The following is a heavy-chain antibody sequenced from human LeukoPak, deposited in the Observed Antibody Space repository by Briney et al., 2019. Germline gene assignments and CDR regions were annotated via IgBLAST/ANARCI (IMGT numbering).Heavy chain of an antibody. V-gene: IGHV4-31*03. CDR1: GGSISSGGYY. J-gene: IGHJ6*02. Sequence: SETLSLTCTASGGSISSGGYYWSWIRQHPGKGLEWIGYIYYSGSTYYNPSLKSRVTISVDTSKNQFSLKLSSVTAADTAVYYCARETDYSPGRSRGSDYYYYGMDVWGQGTTVTVSS. D-gene: IGHD4-4*01. CDR2: IYYSGST. CDR3: ARETDYSPGRSRGSDYYYYGMDV.